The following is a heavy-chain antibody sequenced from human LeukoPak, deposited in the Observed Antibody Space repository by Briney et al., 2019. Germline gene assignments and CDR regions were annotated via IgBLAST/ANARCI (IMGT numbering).Heavy chain of an antibody. CDR1: GFTFSDYY. CDR2: ISSSSSYT. D-gene: IGHD1-26*01. V-gene: IGHV3-11*03. CDR3: ASYLGATPFDY. J-gene: IGHJ4*02. Sequence: PGGSLRLSCAASGFTFSDYYMSWIRQAPGKGLEWVSYISSSSSYTNYADSVKGRFTISRDNAKNSLYLQMNSLRAEDTAVYYCASYLGATPFDYRGQGTLVTVSS.